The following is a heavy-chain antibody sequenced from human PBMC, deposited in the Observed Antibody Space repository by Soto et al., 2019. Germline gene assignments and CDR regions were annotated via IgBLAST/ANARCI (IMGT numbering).Heavy chain of an antibody. CDR1: GFTFDDYA. Sequence: EVQLVESGGGLVQPGRSLRLSCAASGFTFDDYAMHWVRQAPGKGLEWVSGISWNSGSIGYVDSVKGRFTISRDNAKNPLYLQMNSLRAEDTALYYCAKDNRHYGGNFVFAYWGQGTLVTVSS. J-gene: IGHJ4*02. CDR2: ISWNSGSI. CDR3: AKDNRHYGGNFVFAY. D-gene: IGHD4-17*01. V-gene: IGHV3-9*01.